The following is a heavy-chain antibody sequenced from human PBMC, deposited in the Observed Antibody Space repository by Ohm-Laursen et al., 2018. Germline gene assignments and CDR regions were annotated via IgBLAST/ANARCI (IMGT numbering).Heavy chain of an antibody. CDR3: ARDLKHYYGSGSFDP. J-gene: IGHJ5*01. V-gene: IGHV1-18*01. D-gene: IGHD3-10*01. CDR2: ISAYNGNT. Sequence: ASVKVSCKTSGYTFNHYGISWVRQAPGQGLEWMGWISAYNGNTNYTQKFQGRATMTTDTSTSTAYMELRSLRSDDTAMYFCARDLKHYYGSGSFDPWGQGTLVTVSS. CDR1: GYTFNHYG.